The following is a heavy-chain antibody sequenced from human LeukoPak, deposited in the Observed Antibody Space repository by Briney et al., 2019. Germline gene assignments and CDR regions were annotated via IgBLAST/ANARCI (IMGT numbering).Heavy chain of an antibody. J-gene: IGHJ3*02. CDR3: ASLGITGTTAFDI. Sequence: PGGSLRLSCAASGFTFSSYWMHWVRQAPGKGLVWVSRINTDGSSTNYADSVKGRFTISRDNVKNTLYLQMNSLRAEDTAVYYCASLGITGTTAFDIWGQGTMVTVSS. D-gene: IGHD1-7*01. CDR2: INTDGSST. V-gene: IGHV3-74*01. CDR1: GFTFSSYW.